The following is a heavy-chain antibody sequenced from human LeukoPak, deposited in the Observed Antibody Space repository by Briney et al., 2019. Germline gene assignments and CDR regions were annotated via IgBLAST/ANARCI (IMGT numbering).Heavy chain of an antibody. CDR1: GFTSDDYA. CDR2: ISWNSGSV. Sequence: GGSLRLSCAASGFTSDDYAMHWVRHAPGKGLEWVSGISWNSGSVGYADSVKGRFTISRDNAKNSLYLQMNSLRAEDMALYYCAKGTTSPTGYYYMDVWGKGTTVTVSS. V-gene: IGHV3-9*02. J-gene: IGHJ6*03. CDR3: AKGTTSPTGYYYMDV. D-gene: IGHD2-8*02.